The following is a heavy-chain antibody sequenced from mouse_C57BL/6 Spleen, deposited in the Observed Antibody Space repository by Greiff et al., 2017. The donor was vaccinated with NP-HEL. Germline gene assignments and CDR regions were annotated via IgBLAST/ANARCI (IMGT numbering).Heavy chain of an antibody. CDR2: ISDGGSYT. D-gene: IGHD3-2*02. CDR1: GFTFSSYA. CDR3: ARETDSSGYVDY. V-gene: IGHV5-4*01. J-gene: IGHJ2*01. Sequence: EVKLVESGGGLVKPGGSLKLSCAASGFTFSSYAMSWVRQTPEKRLEWVATISDGGSYTYYPDNVKGRFTISRDNAKNNLYLQMSHLKSEDTAMYYCARETDSSGYVDYWGQGTTLTVSS.